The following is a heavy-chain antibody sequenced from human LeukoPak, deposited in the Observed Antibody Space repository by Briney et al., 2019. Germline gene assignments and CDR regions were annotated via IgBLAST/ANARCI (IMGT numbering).Heavy chain of an antibody. CDR1: GGSISSYY. V-gene: IGHV4-59*01. Sequence: PSETLSLTCTVSGGSISSYYWSWIRQPPGKGLEWIGYIYYSGSTNYNPSLKSRVTISVDTSKNQFSLKLSSVTAADTAVYYCARVYSSGYWRFDYWGQGTLVTVSS. J-gene: IGHJ4*02. CDR3: ARVYSSGYWRFDY. CDR2: IYYSGST. D-gene: IGHD3-22*01.